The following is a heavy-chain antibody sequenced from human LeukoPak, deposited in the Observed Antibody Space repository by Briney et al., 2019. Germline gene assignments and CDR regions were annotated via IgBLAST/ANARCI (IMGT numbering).Heavy chain of an antibody. Sequence: PTGGSLRLSCAVSGFTISSHGMHWVRQAPGKGLDWVAVISNDGSKKYYADSVKGRFTISRDNSKNTLSLQVSSLRTEDTAVYYCAKDRYSYAFEYSDSWGQGTLVTVSS. J-gene: IGHJ4*02. CDR3: AKDRYSYAFEYSDS. CDR2: ISNDGSKK. V-gene: IGHV3-30*18. D-gene: IGHD5-18*01. CDR1: GFTISSHG.